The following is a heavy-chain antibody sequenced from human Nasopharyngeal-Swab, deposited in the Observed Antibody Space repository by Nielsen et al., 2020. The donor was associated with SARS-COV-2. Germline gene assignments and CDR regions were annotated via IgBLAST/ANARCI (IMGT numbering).Heavy chain of an antibody. V-gene: IGHV3-7*01. CDR3: ARVYYGCLES. CDR1: GFTFDDYA. CDR2: IKQDASEK. J-gene: IGHJ4*02. D-gene: IGHD3-10*01. Sequence: GESLKISCAVSGFTFDDYAMHWVRQAPGKGLEWVANIKQDASEKSYVDSVKGRFTISRDNAKNSLYLQMNSLRAEDTAVYYCARVYYGCLESWGQGTLVTVSS.